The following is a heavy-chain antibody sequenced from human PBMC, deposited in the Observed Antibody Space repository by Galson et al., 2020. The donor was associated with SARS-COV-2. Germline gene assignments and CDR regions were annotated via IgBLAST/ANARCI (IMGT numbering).Heavy chain of an antibody. CDR1: GGSFSGYS. CDR3: TRGRQGVVPSPVLGLGPFYSYYYMDV. D-gene: IGHD3-16*01. J-gene: IGHJ6*03. V-gene: IGHV4-34*01. Sequence: SETLSLTCAVYGGSFSGYSWTWIRQAPGKGLEWIGEINFGGDSKYSPSLRSRVTLSVDTSKNQFSLKLRSLSAADTALYYCTRGRQGVVPSPVLGLGPFYSYYYMDVWGKGTTVTVSS. CDR2: INFGGDS.